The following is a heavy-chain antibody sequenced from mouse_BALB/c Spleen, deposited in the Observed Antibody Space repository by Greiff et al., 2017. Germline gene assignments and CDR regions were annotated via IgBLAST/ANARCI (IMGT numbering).Heavy chain of an antibody. D-gene: IGHD2-1*01. CDR2: IYPGDGDT. Sequence: QVQLQQSGPELVKPGASVKISCKASGYAFSSSWMNWVKQRPGQGLEWIGRIYPGDGDTNYNGKFKGKATLTADKSSSTAYMQLSSLTSVDSAVYFCARSFGNSWFAYWGQGTLVTVSA. V-gene: IGHV1-82*01. J-gene: IGHJ3*01. CDR3: ARSFGNSWFAY. CDR1: GYAFSSSW.